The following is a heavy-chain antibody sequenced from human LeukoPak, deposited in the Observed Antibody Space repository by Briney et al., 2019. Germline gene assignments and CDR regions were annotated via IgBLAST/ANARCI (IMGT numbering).Heavy chain of an antibody. CDR2: INHSGGT. CDR1: GESLSGYY. J-gene: IGHJ4*02. CDR3: ARSQLWSPFSH. V-gene: IGHV4-34*01. D-gene: IGHD3-10*01. Sequence: SETLSLTCVVYGESLSGYYCNWIRQPSGKGLEWIGEINHSGGTNYNPSLKSRVTISVDTSMNVFSLKLTSVTAADTAVYYCARSQLWSPFSHWGQGTLVTVSS.